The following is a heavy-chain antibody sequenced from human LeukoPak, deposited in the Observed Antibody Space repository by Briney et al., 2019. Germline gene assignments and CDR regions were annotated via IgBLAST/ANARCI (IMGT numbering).Heavy chain of an antibody. V-gene: IGHV3-9*01. D-gene: IGHD3-10*01. CDR2: ISWSSGSI. J-gene: IGHJ4*02. Sequence: GGSLRLSCAASGFTFDDYAIHWVRQAPGKGLEWVSGISWSSGSIGHADSVKGQFTISRDNAKNSLYLQMNSLRAEDTALYYCAKDIFTMVRGVVDYWGQGTLVTVSS. CDR1: GFTFDDYA. CDR3: AKDIFTMVRGVVDY.